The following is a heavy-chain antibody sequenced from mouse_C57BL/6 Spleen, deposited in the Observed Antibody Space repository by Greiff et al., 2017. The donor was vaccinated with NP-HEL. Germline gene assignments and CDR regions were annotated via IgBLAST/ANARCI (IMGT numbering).Heavy chain of an antibody. Sequence: EVQLQQSGPELVKPGASVKISCKASGYSFTGYYMNWVKQSPEKSLEWIGEINPSTGGTTYNQKFKAKATLTVNKSSSTAYMQLKSLTSEDSAVYYCARSLLLRRYFDVWGTGTTVTVSS. J-gene: IGHJ1*03. CDR3: ARSLLLRRYFDV. CDR2: INPSTGGT. D-gene: IGHD1-1*01. CDR1: GYSFTGYY. V-gene: IGHV1-42*01.